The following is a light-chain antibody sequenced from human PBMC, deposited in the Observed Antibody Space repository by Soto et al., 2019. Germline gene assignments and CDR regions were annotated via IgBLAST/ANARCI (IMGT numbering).Light chain of an antibody. CDR1: QSVSSH. V-gene: IGKV3-11*01. CDR3: QQRSNWPLIT. J-gene: IGKJ5*01. Sequence: EIVLTQSPGTLSLSPGERATLSCRASQSVSSHLAWYQQKPGQAPRLLIYDASSRATGIPARFSGSGSGTDFTLTISSLQPEDFAVYYCQQRSNWPLITFGQGTRLEIK. CDR2: DAS.